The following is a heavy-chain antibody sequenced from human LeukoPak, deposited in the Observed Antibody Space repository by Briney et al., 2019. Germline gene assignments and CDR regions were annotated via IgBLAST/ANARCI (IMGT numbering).Heavy chain of an antibody. CDR1: GYTLTELS. V-gene: IGHV1-24*01. Sequence: GASVKVSCKVSGYTLTELSMHWVRQAPGKGLEWMGGFDPEDGETIYAQKFQGRVTMTEDTSTDTAYMELSSLRSEDTAVYYCAAGRSYSSGWYDPPLLSYWGQGTLVTVSS. CDR3: AAGRSYSSGWYDPPLLSY. CDR2: FDPEDGET. D-gene: IGHD6-19*01. J-gene: IGHJ4*02.